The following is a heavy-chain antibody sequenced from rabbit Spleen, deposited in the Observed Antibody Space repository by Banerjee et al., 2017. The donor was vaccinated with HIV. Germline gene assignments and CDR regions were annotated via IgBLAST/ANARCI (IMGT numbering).Heavy chain of an antibody. J-gene: IGHJ3*01. V-gene: IGHV1S40*01. CDR2: IYVDNTINT. CDR3: ASGPSYGGTRLDL. CDR1: GFSFSYNYY. Sequence: QSLEESGGDLVKPEGSLTLTCTASGFSFSYNYYDCWVRQAPGKGLEWIACIYVDNTINTWYASWAKGRFTLSKTSSTTVTLQMTSLTAADTATYFCASGPSYGGTRLDLWGQGTLVTVS. D-gene: IGHD6-1*01.